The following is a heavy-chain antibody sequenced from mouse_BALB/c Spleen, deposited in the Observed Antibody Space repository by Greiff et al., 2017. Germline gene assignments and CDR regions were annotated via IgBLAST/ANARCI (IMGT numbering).Heavy chain of an antibody. Sequence: EVQLVESGPGLVKPSQSLSLTCSVTGYSITSGYYWNWIRQFPGNKLEWMGYISYDGSNNYNPSLKNRISITRDTSKNQFFLKLKSVTTEDTATYYCARGENSAWFAYWGQGTLVTVSA. J-gene: IGHJ3*01. CDR1: GYSITSGYY. CDR2: ISYDGSN. CDR3: ARGENSAWFAY. V-gene: IGHV3-6*02.